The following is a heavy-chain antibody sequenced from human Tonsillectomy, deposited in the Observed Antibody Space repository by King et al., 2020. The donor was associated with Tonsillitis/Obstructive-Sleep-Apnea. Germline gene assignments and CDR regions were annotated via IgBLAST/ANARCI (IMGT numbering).Heavy chain of an antibody. D-gene: IGHD7-27*01. J-gene: IGHJ5*02. CDR3: ARDGDGMGNKDNWFDP. CDR1: GGSISNGAYY. Sequence: VQLQESGPGLIKPSQTLSLTCTVSGGSISNGAYYWSWIRHRPGKVLEWIGYSYSSGTTSYNPSLKSRVSISIDTSKNRFSLSLTSVTAAATAIYYCARDGDGMGNKDNWFDPWGQGTLVTVSS. CDR2: SYSSGTT. V-gene: IGHV4-31*03.